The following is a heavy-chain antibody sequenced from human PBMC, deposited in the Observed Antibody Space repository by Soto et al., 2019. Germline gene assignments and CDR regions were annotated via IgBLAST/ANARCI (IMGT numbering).Heavy chain of an antibody. CDR2: IDPSDSQT. D-gene: IGHD3-22*01. V-gene: IGHV5-10-1*01. CDR1: GYSFAGYW. Sequence: GASLKISCKGSGYSFAGYWITWVRQKPGKGLEWMGRIDPSDSQTYYSPSFRGHVTISVTKSITTVFLQWSSLRASDTAMYYCARLDHFDTSARSTGDFDYWGQGTLVTVSS. CDR3: ARLDHFDTSARSTGDFDY. J-gene: IGHJ4*02.